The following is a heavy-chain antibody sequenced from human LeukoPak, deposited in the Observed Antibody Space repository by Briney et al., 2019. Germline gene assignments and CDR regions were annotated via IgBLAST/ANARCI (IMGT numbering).Heavy chain of an antibody. V-gene: IGHV3-33*01. Sequence: GKSLTLSCVASQFRFPFSHYGMHWVRQAPGRGLEWVAVIWSDGTNQYYADSVKGRFTISRDNAKNSLYLQMNSLRAQDTAVYYCARTLYYYDSSGYFYWGQGTLVTVSS. CDR1: QFRFPFSHYG. J-gene: IGHJ4*02. CDR3: ARTLYYYDSSGYFY. CDR2: IWSDGTNQ. D-gene: IGHD3-22*01.